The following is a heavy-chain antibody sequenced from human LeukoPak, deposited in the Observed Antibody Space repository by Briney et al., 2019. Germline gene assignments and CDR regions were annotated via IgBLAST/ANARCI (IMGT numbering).Heavy chain of an antibody. J-gene: IGHJ5*02. V-gene: IGHV4-59*08. CDR1: GGSISSYY. D-gene: IGHD2-2*01. CDR2: IYYSGST. Sequence: SETLSLTCTVSGGSISSYYWSWIRQPPGKGLEWIGYIYYSGSTNYNPSLKSRVTISVHTSKNQFSLKLSSVTAADTAVYYCARPVVGDNGFDPWGQGTLVTVSS. CDR3: ARPVVGDNGFDP.